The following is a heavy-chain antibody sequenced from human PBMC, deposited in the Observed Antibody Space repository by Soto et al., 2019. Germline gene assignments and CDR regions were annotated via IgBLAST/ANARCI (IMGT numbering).Heavy chain of an antibody. CDR1: GGSISSYY. D-gene: IGHD3-3*01. Sequence: SETLSLTCTVSGGSISSYYWSWIRQPPGKGLEWIGYIYYSGSTNYNPSLKSRVTISVDTSKNQFSLKLSSVTAADTAVYYCAGDFRGYDFWSGYYYYGMDVWGQGTTVTVSS. J-gene: IGHJ6*02. CDR3: AGDFRGYDFWSGYYYYGMDV. CDR2: IYYSGST. V-gene: IGHV4-59*01.